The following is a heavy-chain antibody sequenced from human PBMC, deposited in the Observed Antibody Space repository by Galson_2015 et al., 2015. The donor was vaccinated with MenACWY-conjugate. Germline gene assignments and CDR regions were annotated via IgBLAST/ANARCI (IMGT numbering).Heavy chain of an antibody. V-gene: IGHV1-69*04. Sequence: SVKVSCKAAGGTFSSYGISWVRQAPGQGLEWMGRIIPVLDIANYAQNFQGRVTITADKSTGTAYMELRSLRSEDTAVYYCARDGGYCSATGCSQYAMDAWGQGTTVTVSS. D-gene: IGHD2-2*01. CDR3: ARDGGYCSATGCSQYAMDA. CDR2: IIPVLDIA. J-gene: IGHJ6*02. CDR1: GGTFSSYG.